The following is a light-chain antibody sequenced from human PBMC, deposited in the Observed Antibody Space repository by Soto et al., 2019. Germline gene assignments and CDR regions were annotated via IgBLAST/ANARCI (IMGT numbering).Light chain of an antibody. CDR3: QVRTEWPPFMYS. CDR1: QSVDTF. J-gene: IGKJ2*01. Sequence: EIVLTQSPATLSLSPGERATLSCRASQSVDTFLAWYQQKPGRTPRLLIYATSNRATGIPPRFSGSGSGTYFTLTISRLEPEDFAVYYWQVRTEWPPFMYSFGHGTKLEVK. CDR2: ATS. V-gene: IGKV3-11*01.